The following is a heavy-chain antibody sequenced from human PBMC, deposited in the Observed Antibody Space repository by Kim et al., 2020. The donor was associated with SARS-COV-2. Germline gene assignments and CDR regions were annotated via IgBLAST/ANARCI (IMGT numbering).Heavy chain of an antibody. CDR1: GFIFGNYW. Sequence: GGSLRLSCVGSGFIFGNYWMAWVRQAPGKGLEWVAQIKGDESQRYFGDAVRGRFSISRDNAKNSLYLQMDSLRAEDTAIYYCARDRGYNVGIAWYTPYASWGPGTIVTVSS. D-gene: IGHD5-12*01. CDR2: IKGDESQR. V-gene: IGHV3-7*01. CDR3: ARDRGYNVGIAWYTPYAS. J-gene: IGHJ5*02.